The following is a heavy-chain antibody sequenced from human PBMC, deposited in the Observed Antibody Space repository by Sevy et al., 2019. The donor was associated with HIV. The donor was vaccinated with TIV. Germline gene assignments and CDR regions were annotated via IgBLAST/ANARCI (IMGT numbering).Heavy chain of an antibody. CDR2: ISSSSTI. V-gene: IGHV3-48*01. D-gene: IGHD6-19*01. Sequence: GGSLRLSCAASGFIFSSYGMNWVRQAPGKGLEWISYISSSSTIYYADSVKGRFTISRDNAKNSLYLQMNSLSAEETAVYYCARDLSSGWYGVGDYWGQGTLVTVSS. CDR3: ARDLSSGWYGVGDY. J-gene: IGHJ4*02. CDR1: GFIFSSYG.